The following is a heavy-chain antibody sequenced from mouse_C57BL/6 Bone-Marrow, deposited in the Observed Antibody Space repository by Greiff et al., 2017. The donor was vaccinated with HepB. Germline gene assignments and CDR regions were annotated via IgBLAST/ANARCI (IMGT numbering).Heavy chain of an antibody. V-gene: IGHV1-22*01. Sequence: EVQLQQSGPELVKPGASVKMSCKASGYTFTDYNMHWVKQSHGKSLEWIGYINPNNGGTSYNQKFKGKATLTVNKSSSTAYMELRSLTSEDSAVYYCARSSSYYYGSSSLAYWGQGTLVTVSA. J-gene: IGHJ3*01. CDR3: ARSSSYYYGSSSLAY. CDR2: INPNNGGT. D-gene: IGHD1-1*01. CDR1: GYTFTDYN.